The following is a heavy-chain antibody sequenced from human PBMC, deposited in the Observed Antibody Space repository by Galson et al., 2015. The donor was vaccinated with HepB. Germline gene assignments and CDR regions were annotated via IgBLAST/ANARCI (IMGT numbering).Heavy chain of an antibody. Sequence: SLRLSCAASGFTFSRYGMHWVRQAPGKGLEWVALISSDGTNKYYADSVTGRFTISRDNSKNTLYLQMNSLRAEDTAVYYCAKDRPIDYWGQGTLVTVSS. J-gene: IGHJ4*02. CDR3: AKDRPIDY. D-gene: IGHD6-6*01. CDR2: ISSDGTNK. CDR1: GFTFSRYG. V-gene: IGHV3-30*18.